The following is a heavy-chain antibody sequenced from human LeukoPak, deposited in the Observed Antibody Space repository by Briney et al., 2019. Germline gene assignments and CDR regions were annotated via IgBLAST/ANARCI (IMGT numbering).Heavy chain of an antibody. J-gene: IGHJ3*02. V-gene: IGHV3-30*02. D-gene: IGHD1-26*01. CDR1: GFTFSSYG. CDR2: IRYDGNNK. Sequence: GGSLRLSCAASGFTFSSYGMHWVRQAPGKGLEWLTFIRYDGNNKYYADSVKGRFTISRDNSKNTLYLQMNSLRAEDTAVYYCAKDRSRWELRDAFDIWGQGTMVTVSS. CDR3: AKDRSRWELRDAFDI.